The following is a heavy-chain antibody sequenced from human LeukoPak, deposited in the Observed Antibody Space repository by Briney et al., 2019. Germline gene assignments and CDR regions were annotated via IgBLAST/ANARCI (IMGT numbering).Heavy chain of an antibody. CDR3: ARGYYYDNSGPEFDY. CDR2: IYYSGST. Sequence: SETLSLTCTVSGGSISSSSYYWGWIRQPPGKGLEWIGNIYYSGSTYYNPSLKTRVTISVDTSKNQFSLKLSSVTAADTAVYYCARGYYYDNSGPEFDYWGQGTLVTVSS. CDR1: GGSISSSSYY. D-gene: IGHD3-22*01. J-gene: IGHJ4*02. V-gene: IGHV4-39*07.